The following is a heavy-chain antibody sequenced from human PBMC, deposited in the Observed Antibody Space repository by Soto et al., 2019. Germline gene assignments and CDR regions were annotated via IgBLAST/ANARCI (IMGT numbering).Heavy chain of an antibody. CDR2: INAGNGNT. J-gene: IGHJ6*03. D-gene: IGHD4-17*01. CDR3: ARGTVYYYYMDV. CDR1: GYTFTSYA. V-gene: IGHV1-3*01. Sequence: AXVKVSCKASGYTFTSYAMHWVRQAPGQRLEWMGWINAGNGNTKYSQKFQGRVTITRDTSASTAYMELSSLRSEDTAVYYCARGTVYYYYMDVWGKGTTVTVSS.